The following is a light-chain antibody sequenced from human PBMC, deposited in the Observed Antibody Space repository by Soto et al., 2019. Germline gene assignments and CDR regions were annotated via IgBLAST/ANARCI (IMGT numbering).Light chain of an antibody. J-gene: IGLJ1*01. CDR1: KLGDKY. CDR3: QAWDSSSYV. Sequence: YELTQPPSVSVSPGQTASITCSGDKLGDKYACWYQQKPGQSPVLVIYQDSKRPSGIPERFSGSNSGNTATLTISGTQAMDEADYYCQAWDSSSYVFGTGTKLTVL. CDR2: QDS. V-gene: IGLV3-1*01.